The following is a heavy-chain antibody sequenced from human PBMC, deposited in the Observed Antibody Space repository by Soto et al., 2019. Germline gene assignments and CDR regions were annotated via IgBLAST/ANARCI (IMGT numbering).Heavy chain of an antibody. J-gene: IGHJ4*02. Sequence: QITLKESGHTLVKPTQTLPLTCTFSGFSLTSSGVGVGWIRQPPGKALEWLAVIYWTDDKRYSPSLKSRVTITKHTSKNQVVLTLANMYPLDTATDYCAHRAPSAPIEVGGYFDYWGQGTLVTGSS. CDR1: GFSLTSSGVG. D-gene: IGHD1-26*01. CDR2: IYWTDDK. CDR3: AHRAPSAPIEVGGYFDY. V-gene: IGHV2-5*01.